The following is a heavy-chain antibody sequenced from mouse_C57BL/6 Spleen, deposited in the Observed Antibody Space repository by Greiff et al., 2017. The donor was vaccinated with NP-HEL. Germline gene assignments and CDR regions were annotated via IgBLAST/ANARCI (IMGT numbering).Heavy chain of an antibody. CDR2: IYPGDGDT. V-gene: IGHV1-82*01. CDR1: GYAFSSSW. D-gene: IGHD1-1*01. J-gene: IGHJ4*01. Sequence: QVQLQQSGPELVKPGASVKISCKASGYAFSSSWMNWVKQRPGKGLEWIGRIYPGDGDTNYNGKFKGKATLTADKSSSTAYMQLSSLTSEDSAVYFCAKETVTGHLMDYWGQGTSVTVSS. CDR3: AKETVTGHLMDY.